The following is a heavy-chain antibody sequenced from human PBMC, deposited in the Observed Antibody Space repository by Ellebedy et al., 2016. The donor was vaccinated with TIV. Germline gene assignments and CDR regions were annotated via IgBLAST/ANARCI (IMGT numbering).Heavy chain of an antibody. CDR3: ARAWGSSWYSFFDN. CDR1: GGSISSYY. J-gene: IGHJ5*02. CDR2: IYYSGST. Sequence: SETLSLTXTVSGGSISSYYWSWIRQPPGKGLEWIGYIYYSGSTNYNPSLKSRVTISVDTSKNQFSLKLSSVTAADTAVYYCARAWGSSWYSFFDNWGQGTLVTVSS. V-gene: IGHV4-59*12. D-gene: IGHD6-13*01.